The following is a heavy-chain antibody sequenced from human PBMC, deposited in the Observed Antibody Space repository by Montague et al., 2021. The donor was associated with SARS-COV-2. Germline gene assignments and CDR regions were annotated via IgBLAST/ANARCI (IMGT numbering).Heavy chain of an antibody. V-gene: IGHV3-30-3*01. CDR3: VGALDIVVVAATMGFEH. CDR2: ISYDGSNQ. CDR1: GFDFSSYP. D-gene: IGHD2-2*03. Sequence: SLRLSCAASGFDFSSYPMHWVRQAPGKGLEWVAVISYDGSNQYYVDSAKGRFTISRDNSKNTVFLQMNSLRADDTAAYYCVGALDIVVVAATMGFEHWGQGTLVTVSA. J-gene: IGHJ4*02.